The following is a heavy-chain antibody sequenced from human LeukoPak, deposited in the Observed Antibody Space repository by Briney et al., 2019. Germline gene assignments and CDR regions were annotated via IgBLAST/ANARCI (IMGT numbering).Heavy chain of an antibody. Sequence: GGSLRLSCAASGFTFSNYWMSWVRQAPGKGLEWVANINQGGSEKFYVDSVKGRFTISRDNAKNSLYLQMNSLRAEDTAVYYCARDGGGWLIDYWGQGTLVTVSS. CDR3: ARDGGGWLIDY. CDR2: INQGGSEK. V-gene: IGHV3-7*01. CDR1: GFTFSNYW. D-gene: IGHD3-16*01. J-gene: IGHJ4*02.